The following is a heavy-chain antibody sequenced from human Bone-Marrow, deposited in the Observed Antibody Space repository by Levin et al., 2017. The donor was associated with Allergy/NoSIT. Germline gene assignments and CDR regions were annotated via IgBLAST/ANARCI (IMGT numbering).Heavy chain of an antibody. CDR2: ISSSGNGK. CDR3: AREPSGGGIVEASRPIDY. D-gene: IGHD1-26*01. Sequence: GGSLRLSCAASGFIFSDYYMNWIRQAPGKGLEWVSHISSSGNGKYYADSVKGRFTISRDNAKNSLYLEMNSLRAEDTAVYYCAREPSGGGIVEASRPIDYWGQGTLVTVAS. J-gene: IGHJ4*02. CDR1: GFIFSDYY. V-gene: IGHV3-11*01.